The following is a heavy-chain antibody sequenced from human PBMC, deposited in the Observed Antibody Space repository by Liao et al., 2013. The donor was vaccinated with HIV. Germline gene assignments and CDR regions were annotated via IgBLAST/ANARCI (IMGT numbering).Heavy chain of an antibody. CDR3: ARGSRGVHLDY. Sequence: QVQLQESGPGLVKPSQTLSLTCTVSGGSISSGSYYWSWIRQPAGKGLEWIGRIYTSGSTNYNPSLKSRVTISVDTSKNQFSLRLTSVTAADTAVYYCARGSRGVHLDYWGQGTLVTVSS. V-gene: IGHV4-61*02. J-gene: IGHJ4*02. CDR2: IYTSGST. D-gene: IGHD3-10*01. CDR1: GGSISSGSYY.